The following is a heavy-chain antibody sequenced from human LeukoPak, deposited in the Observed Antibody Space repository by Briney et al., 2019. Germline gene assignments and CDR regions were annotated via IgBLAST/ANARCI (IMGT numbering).Heavy chain of an antibody. D-gene: IGHD4-17*01. CDR1: GFTFDDYA. V-gene: IGHV3-9*01. J-gene: IGHJ4*02. CDR3: AKGGATVTTQLDY. Sequence: GRSLRPSCAASGFTFDDYAMHWVRQAPGKGLEWVSGISWNSGSIGYADSVKGRFTISRDNAKNSLYLQMNSLRAEDTALYYCAKGGATVTTQLDYWGQGTLVTVSS. CDR2: ISWNSGSI.